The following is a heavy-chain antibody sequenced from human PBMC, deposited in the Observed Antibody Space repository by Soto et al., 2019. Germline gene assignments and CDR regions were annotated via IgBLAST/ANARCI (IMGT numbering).Heavy chain of an antibody. D-gene: IGHD3-3*01. V-gene: IGHV1-46*03. CDR3: ARGARFLEWLLLPYYYYMDV. J-gene: IGHJ6*03. Sequence: GASVKVSCKASGYTFTSYYMHWVRQAPGQGLEWMGIINPSGGSTSYAQKFQGRVTMTRDTSTSTVYMELSSLRSEDTAVYYCARGARFLEWLLLPYYYYMDVWGKGTTVTVSS. CDR1: GYTFTSYY. CDR2: INPSGGST.